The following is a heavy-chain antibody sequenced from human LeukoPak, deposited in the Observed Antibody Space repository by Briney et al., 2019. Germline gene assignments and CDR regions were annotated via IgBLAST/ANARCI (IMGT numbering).Heavy chain of an antibody. V-gene: IGHV4-4*07. CDR3: AREYSVSSESDY. CDR2: IYASGST. J-gene: IGHJ4*02. Sequence: SETLSLTCTVSGASISTYYWSWIRQPAGKGLEWIGRIYASGSTNYNPSLKSRVTMSVDTSKNTFSLKLRSVTAADTAVYYCAREYSVSSESDYWGQGTLVTISS. CDR1: GASISTYY. D-gene: IGHD6-6*01.